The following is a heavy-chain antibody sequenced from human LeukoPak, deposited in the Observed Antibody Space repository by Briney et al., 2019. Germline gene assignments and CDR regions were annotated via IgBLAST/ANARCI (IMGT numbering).Heavy chain of an antibody. CDR2: INHSGST. J-gene: IGHJ4*02. CDR1: GGSFSGYY. Sequence: KASETLSLTCAVYGGSFSGYYWSWIRQPPGKGLEWIGEINHSGSTNYNPSLKSRVTISVDTSKNQFSLKLSSVTAADTAVYYCAGPRVTTAYYFDYWGQGTLVTVSS. CDR3: AGPRVTTAYYFDY. V-gene: IGHV4-34*01. D-gene: IGHD1-1*01.